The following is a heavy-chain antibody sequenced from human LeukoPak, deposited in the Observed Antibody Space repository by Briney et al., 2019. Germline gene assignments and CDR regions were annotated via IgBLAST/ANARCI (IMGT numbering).Heavy chain of an antibody. V-gene: IGHV1-69*04. Sequence: ASVKVSCKASGGTFSSYAISWVRQAPGQGLEWMGRIIPILGIANYAQKFQGRVTITADKSTSTACMELSSLRSEDTAVYYCARGVDGGNSDWFDPWGQGTLVTVSS. J-gene: IGHJ5*02. CDR3: ARGVDGGNSDWFDP. CDR2: IIPILGIA. CDR1: GGTFSSYA. D-gene: IGHD2-21*02.